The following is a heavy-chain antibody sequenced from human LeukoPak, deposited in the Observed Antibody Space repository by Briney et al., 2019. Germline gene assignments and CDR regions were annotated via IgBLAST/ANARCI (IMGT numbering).Heavy chain of an antibody. CDR2: ISGNSGSI. D-gene: IGHD2-21*02. J-gene: IGHJ4*02. CDR1: GFTFDDYA. Sequence: GGSPRLSCAASGFTFDDYAMHWVRQAPGKGLEWVSGISGNSGSICYADSVKGRFTISRDNAKNSLYLQMNSLRAEDTALYYCAKDIRVVVTLGLDYWGQGTLVTVSS. CDR3: AKDIRVVVTLGLDY. V-gene: IGHV3-9*01.